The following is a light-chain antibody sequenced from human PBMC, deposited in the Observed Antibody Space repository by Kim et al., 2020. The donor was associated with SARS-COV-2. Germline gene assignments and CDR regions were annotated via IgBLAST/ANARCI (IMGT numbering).Light chain of an antibody. CDR1: SSNIGKNA. CDR3: AAWDDSLSGPV. Sequence: GQRVTLSCSGSSSNIGKNAVYWYQQLPGTAPKLLIYKIDQWPSGVPDRFSGSKYGPSASLAISGLRSEDEAAYYCAAWDDSLSGPVFGGGTQLTVL. V-gene: IGLV1-47*01. J-gene: IGLJ3*02. CDR2: KID.